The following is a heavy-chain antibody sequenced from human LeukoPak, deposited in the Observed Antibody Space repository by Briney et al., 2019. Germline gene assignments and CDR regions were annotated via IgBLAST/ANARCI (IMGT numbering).Heavy chain of an antibody. J-gene: IGHJ5*02. D-gene: IGHD3-9*01. V-gene: IGHV4-34*01. CDR3: ARRRPTYVFRYFDPNIWCDP. CDR1: GGSFSGYY. CDR2: MNHNYST. Sequence: SETLSLTCAVYGGSFSGYYWSWIRHPPRQGLELIGEMNHNYSTNYNSSLKSRVTISVDTSKNQFSLKLSSVTAADTAVYYCARRRPTYVFRYFDPNIWCDPWGQGTLVTVSS.